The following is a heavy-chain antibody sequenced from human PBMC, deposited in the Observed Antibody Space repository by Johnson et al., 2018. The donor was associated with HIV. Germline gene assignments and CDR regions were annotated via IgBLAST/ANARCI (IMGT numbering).Heavy chain of an antibody. V-gene: IGHV3-66*02. CDR3: AKNRERATMRGAFDI. Sequence: VQLVESGGGVVQPGGSLRLSCAASGLTVSSNYMTWVRQGPGKGLEWVSVINSGGGTYYADSVQDRFTISRDNSKNTLYLQMNSLRSEDTAVYSCAKNRERATMRGAFDIWGQGTVVTVSS. D-gene: IGHD5-24*01. J-gene: IGHJ3*02. CDR1: GLTVSSNY. CDR2: INSGGGT.